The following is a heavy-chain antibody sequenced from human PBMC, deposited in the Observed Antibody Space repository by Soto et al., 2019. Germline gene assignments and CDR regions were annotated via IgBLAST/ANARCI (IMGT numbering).Heavy chain of an antibody. CDR2: KYYRSQCYN. J-gene: IGHJ4*02. D-gene: IGHD3-10*01. V-gene: IGHV6-1*01. Sequence: QTLSLTCAISAASVSSNSAAWTWFRQSPSRCLEWLGRKYYRSQCYNDYVVSVNSRIRFNPDTSYNQFSLQLDSVTPDDPALYYRARFISGGRGVGYWGRRTLVTFSS. CDR3: ARFISGGRGVGY. CDR1: AASVSSNSAA.